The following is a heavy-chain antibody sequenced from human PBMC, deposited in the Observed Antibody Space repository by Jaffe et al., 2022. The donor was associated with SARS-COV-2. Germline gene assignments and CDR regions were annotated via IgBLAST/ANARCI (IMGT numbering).Heavy chain of an antibody. D-gene: IGHD5-18*01. CDR3: ARVDTAMVIIDP. CDR1: GFTFSSYE. V-gene: IGHV3-48*03. Sequence: EVQLVESGGGLVQPGGSLRLSCAASGFTFSSYEMNWVRQAPGKGLEWVSYISSSGSTIYYADSVKGRFTISRDNAKNSLYLQMNSLRAEDTAVYYCARVDTAMVIIDPWGQGTLVTVSS. CDR2: ISSSGSTI. J-gene: IGHJ5*02.